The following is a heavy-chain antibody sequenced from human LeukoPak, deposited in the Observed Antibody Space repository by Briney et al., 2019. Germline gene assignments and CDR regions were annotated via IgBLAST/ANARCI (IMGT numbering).Heavy chain of an antibody. D-gene: IGHD6-19*01. Sequence: GGSLRLSCAASGFTFSSYSMNWVRQAPGKGLEWVSYISSSSSTIYYADSVKGRFTISRDNAKNSLYLQMNSLRAEDTAVYYCASAPDSSGWFPVGYFDYWGQGTLVTVSS. CDR3: ASAPDSSGWFPVGYFDY. J-gene: IGHJ4*02. CDR1: GFTFSSYS. CDR2: ISSSSSTI. V-gene: IGHV3-48*01.